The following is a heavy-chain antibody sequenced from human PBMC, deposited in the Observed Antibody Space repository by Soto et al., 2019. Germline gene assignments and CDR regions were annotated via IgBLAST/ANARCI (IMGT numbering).Heavy chain of an antibody. J-gene: IGHJ1*01. V-gene: IGHV5-51*01. CDR2: IYPGDSDT. CDR1: GGSISSYY. Sequence: ETLSLTCTVSGGSISSYYWSWIRQPPGKGLEWIGYIYPGDSDTRYSPSFQGQVTISADKSISTAYLQWSSLRASDTAMYYCARGDFQHWGQGTLVTVSS. CDR3: ARGDFQH.